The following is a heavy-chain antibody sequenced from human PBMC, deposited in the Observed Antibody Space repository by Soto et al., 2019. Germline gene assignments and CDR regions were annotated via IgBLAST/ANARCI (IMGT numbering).Heavy chain of an antibody. Sequence: GGSLRLSCAASGFTFSSYGMHWVRQAPGKGLEWVAVISYDGSNKYYADSVKGRFTISRDNSKNTLYLQMNRLRAEDTAVYYCAKVFHPSGFWSGYYRPRRGLYGMDVWGQGTTVTVSS. CDR1: GFTFSSYG. J-gene: IGHJ6*02. V-gene: IGHV3-30*18. CDR3: AKVFHPSGFWSGYYRPRRGLYGMDV. D-gene: IGHD3-3*01. CDR2: ISYDGSNK.